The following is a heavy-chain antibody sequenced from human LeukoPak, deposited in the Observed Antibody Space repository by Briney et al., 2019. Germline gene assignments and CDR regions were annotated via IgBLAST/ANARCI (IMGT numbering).Heavy chain of an antibody. D-gene: IGHD4-23*01. V-gene: IGHV4-61*05. Sequence: SETLSLTCSVSGGSINNHAYYWDWIRQPPGKGLEWIGHVYYSGSTNYNPPLKSRVTISVDTSKNQFSLRLSSVTAADTAVYYCARLTTVVFGGAFDIWGQGTLVTVSS. CDR2: VYYSGST. CDR1: GGSINNHAYY. CDR3: ARLTTVVFGGAFDI. J-gene: IGHJ3*02.